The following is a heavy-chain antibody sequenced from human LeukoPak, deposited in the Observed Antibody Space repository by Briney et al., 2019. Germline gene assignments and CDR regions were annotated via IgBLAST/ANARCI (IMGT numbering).Heavy chain of an antibody. CDR2: ISGSGGST. CDR3: ARAGVRWRPYYFDY. D-gene: IGHD4-23*01. J-gene: IGHJ4*02. V-gene: IGHV3-23*01. CDR1: GFTFSSDA. Sequence: GGSLRLSCAASGFTFSSDAMSWVRRAPGKGLEWVSAISGSGGSTYYADSVKGRFTISRDNSKNTLYLQMNSLRAEDTAVYYCARAGVRWRPYYFDYWGQGTLVTVSS.